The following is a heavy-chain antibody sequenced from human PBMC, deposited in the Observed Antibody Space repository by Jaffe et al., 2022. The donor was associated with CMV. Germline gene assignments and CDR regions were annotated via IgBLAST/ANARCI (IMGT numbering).Heavy chain of an antibody. CDR2: MNPNSGNT. CDR3: ARAPPASQWYSSSWYYYYGMDV. CDR1: GYTFTSYD. V-gene: IGHV1-8*01. J-gene: IGHJ6*02. D-gene: IGHD6-13*01. Sequence: QVQLVQSGAEVKKPGASVKVSCKASGYTFTSYDINWVRQATGQGLEWMGWMNPNSGNTGYAQKFQGRVTMTRNTSISTAYMELSSLRSEDTAVYYCARAPPASQWYSSSWYYYYGMDVWGQGTTVTVSS.